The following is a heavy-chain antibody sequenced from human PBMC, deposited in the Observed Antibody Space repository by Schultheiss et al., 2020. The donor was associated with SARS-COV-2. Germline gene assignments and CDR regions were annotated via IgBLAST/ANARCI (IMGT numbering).Heavy chain of an antibody. V-gene: IGHV3/OR16-10*01. CDR2: IGTGGDT. D-gene: IGHD2-2*01. CDR1: GFAFSSYA. Sequence: GGSLRLSCAASGFAFSSYALHWVRRAPGKGLEWVSAIGTGGDTYYPGSVKGRFTISRDNAKNSLYLQMNSLRAEDTAVYYCARAYDGMDVWGQGTTVTVSS. J-gene: IGHJ6*02. CDR3: ARAYDGMDV.